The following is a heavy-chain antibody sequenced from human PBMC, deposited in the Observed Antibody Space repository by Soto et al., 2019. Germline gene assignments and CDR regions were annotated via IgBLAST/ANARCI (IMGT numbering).Heavy chain of an antibody. CDR2: IWYDGSNK. CDR3: ARAPPPPEPLDY. CDR1: GFPFSSYG. V-gene: IGHV3-33*01. Sequence: PGGSLRLSCAASGFPFSSYGMHWVRQAPGKGLEWVAVIWYDGSNKYYADSVKGRFTISRDNSKNTLYLQMNSLRAEDTAVYYCARAPPPPEPLDYWGQGTLVTVSS. J-gene: IGHJ4*02. D-gene: IGHD1-1*01.